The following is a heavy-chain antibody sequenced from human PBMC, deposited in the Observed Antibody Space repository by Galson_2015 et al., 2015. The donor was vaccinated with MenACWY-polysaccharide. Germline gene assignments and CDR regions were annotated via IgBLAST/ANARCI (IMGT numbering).Heavy chain of an antibody. CDR1: GFTFSPYW. D-gene: IGHD4-17*01. CDR2: INPDGGEK. CDR3: AKHLLAVYGDPFDY. V-gene: IGHV3-7*01. J-gene: IGHJ4*02. Sequence: SLRLSCAASGFTFSPYWMSWVRQAPGKGLEWVANINPDGGEKYYVDSLKGRFTISRDNAKNSLYLQMNSLRAEDTAVYYCAKHLLAVYGDPFDYWGQGTLVTVSS.